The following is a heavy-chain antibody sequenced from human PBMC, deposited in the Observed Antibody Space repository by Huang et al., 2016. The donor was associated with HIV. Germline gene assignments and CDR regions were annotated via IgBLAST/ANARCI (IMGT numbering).Heavy chain of an antibody. Sequence: QVQLQESGPGLVKPSQTLSLTCTVSGDSIRSGGYYWTWLRQSPAKGLGWIGYMDYSGSSDYTPSLKSRFSISIDAFKNRVSLKLKSVTVADTAVYYCARAPATHSVFFYWGQGTLVTVSA. D-gene: IGHD3-3*01. CDR1: GDSIRSGGYY. CDR2: MDYSGSS. CDR3: ARAPATHSVFFY. J-gene: IGHJ4*02. V-gene: IGHV4-30-4*08.